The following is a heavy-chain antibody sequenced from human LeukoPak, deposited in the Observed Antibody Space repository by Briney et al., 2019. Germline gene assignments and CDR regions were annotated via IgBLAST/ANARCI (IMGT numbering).Heavy chain of an antibody. CDR1: GGSISSYY. CDR2: IYYSGST. Sequence: LETLSLTCTVSGGSISSYYWSWIRQPPGKGLEWIGYIYYSGSTNYNPSLKSRVTISVDTSKDQFSLKLSSVTAADTAVYYCARDTRAAGWYLDYWGQGTLVTVSS. J-gene: IGHJ4*02. V-gene: IGHV4-59*01. CDR3: ARDTRAAGWYLDY. D-gene: IGHD6-19*01.